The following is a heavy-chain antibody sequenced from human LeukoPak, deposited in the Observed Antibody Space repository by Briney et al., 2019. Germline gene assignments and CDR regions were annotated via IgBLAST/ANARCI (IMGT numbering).Heavy chain of an antibody. CDR2: INPNSGGT. D-gene: IGHD3-22*01. Sequence: ASVKVSCKASGYTFTGYYMHWVRQAPGQGGEWMGWINPNSGGTNYTQKFQGRVTITRETAISRDYMELSRLRSDDTAVYYCASGYYYDSSGVDYWGQGTLVTVSS. CDR1: GYTFTGYY. J-gene: IGHJ4*02. CDR3: ASGYYYDSSGVDY. V-gene: IGHV1-2*02.